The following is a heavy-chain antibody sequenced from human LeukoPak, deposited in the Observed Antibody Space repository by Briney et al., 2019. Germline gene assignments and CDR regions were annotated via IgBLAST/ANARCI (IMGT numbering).Heavy chain of an antibody. D-gene: IGHD1-26*01. CDR1: GGSISGSSYY. Sequence: PSETLSLTCTVSGGSISGSSYYWGWIRQPPGKGLEWIGSIYYSGSTYYNPSLKSRVTISVDTSKNQFSLKLSSVTAADTAVYYCARGGTPDYFQHWGQGTLVTVSS. V-gene: IGHV4-39*07. J-gene: IGHJ1*01. CDR3: ARGGTPDYFQH. CDR2: IYYSGST.